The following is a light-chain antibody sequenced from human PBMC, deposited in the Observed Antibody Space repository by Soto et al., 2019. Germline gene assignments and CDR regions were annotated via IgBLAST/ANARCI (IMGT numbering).Light chain of an antibody. CDR1: QGITSC. CDR2: SAS. CDR3: QQYETFSGT. J-gene: IGKJ1*01. V-gene: IGKV1-27*01. Sequence: DIQLTQSPSSLSASVGDRLTITCRVSQGITSCLNWHRQKPGKVPKFLIYSASNLQSGVPSRFSGSGSGTKFTLTIASLQPDDFATYYCQQYETFSGTFGPGTKVDIK.